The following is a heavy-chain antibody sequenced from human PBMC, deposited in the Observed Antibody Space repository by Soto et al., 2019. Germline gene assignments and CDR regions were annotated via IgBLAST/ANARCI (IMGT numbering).Heavy chain of an antibody. J-gene: IGHJ5*02. V-gene: IGHV3-23*01. CDR3: AKPRYYYDRSGYCYDH. CDR1: GFTFSSYA. Sequence: LRLSCAASGFTFSSYAMSWVRQAPGKGLEWVSAISGSGGSTYYADSVKGRFTISRDNSKNTLYLQMNSLRAEDTAVYYCAKPRYYYDRSGYCYDHWGQGTLVTVSS. CDR2: ISGSGGST. D-gene: IGHD3-22*01.